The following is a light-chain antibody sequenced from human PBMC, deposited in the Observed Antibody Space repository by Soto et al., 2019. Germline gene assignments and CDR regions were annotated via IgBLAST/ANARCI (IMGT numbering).Light chain of an antibody. CDR2: DGF. CDR3: QQRTNWLIS. Sequence: EIVLTQSPATLSLSPGERATLSCRASQSVSSYLAWYQQKPGQAPRLLIYDGFHRAAGIPSRFSGSGSGTDFTLTISGLEPEDFAVYYCQQRTNWLISFGPGTKVDIK. CDR1: QSVSSY. J-gene: IGKJ3*01. V-gene: IGKV3-11*01.